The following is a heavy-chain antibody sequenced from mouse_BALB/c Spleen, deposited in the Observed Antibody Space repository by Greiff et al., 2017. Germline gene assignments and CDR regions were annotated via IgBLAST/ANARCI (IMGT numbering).Heavy chain of an antibody. Sequence: EVKVVESGGGLVKPGGSLKLSCAASGFTFSSYAMSWVRQTPEKRLEWVASISSGGSTYYPDSVKGRFTISRDNARNILYLQMSSLRSEDTAMYYCAAYYRSLYAMDYWGQGTSVTVSS. J-gene: IGHJ4*01. CDR3: AAYYRSLYAMDY. V-gene: IGHV5-6-5*01. D-gene: IGHD2-14*01. CDR2: ISSGGST. CDR1: GFTFSSYA.